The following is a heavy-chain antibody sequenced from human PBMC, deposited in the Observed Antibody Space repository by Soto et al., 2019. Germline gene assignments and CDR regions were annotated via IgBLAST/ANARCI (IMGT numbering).Heavy chain of an antibody. Sequence: QVQLVQSGAEVKKPGSSVKVSCKASGGTFSSYAISWVPQAPGQGLEWMGGIIPIFGTANYAQKFQGRVTITADESTSTAYMELSSLRSEDTAVYYCARGGYCSGGSCYNYYYGMDVWGQGTTVTVSS. V-gene: IGHV1-69*12. CDR1: GGTFSSYA. CDR2: IIPIFGTA. D-gene: IGHD2-15*01. J-gene: IGHJ6*02. CDR3: ARGGYCSGGSCYNYYYGMDV.